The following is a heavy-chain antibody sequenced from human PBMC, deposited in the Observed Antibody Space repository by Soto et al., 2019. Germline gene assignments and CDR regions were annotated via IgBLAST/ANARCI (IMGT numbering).Heavy chain of an antibody. CDR1: GFTFSGFG. CDR3: ARGRKREGESSPPTDL. V-gene: IGHV3-30*03. J-gene: IGHJ5*02. D-gene: IGHD3-16*01. CDR2: ISYDGTNA. Sequence: QEELVESGGGVVQPGRSLRLSCAASGFTFSGFGMNWVRQAPGKGLEWVAVISYDGTNAIYADSVKGRFSVSRDNSKNIVYLQMNSLRNEDTAMYYCARGRKREGESSPPTDLWGQGTLVTVSS.